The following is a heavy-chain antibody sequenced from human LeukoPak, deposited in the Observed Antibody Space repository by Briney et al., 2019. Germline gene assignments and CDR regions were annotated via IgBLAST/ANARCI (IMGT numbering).Heavy chain of an antibody. D-gene: IGHD3-3*01. CDR3: ARVTIFGVVDAFDI. J-gene: IGHJ3*02. V-gene: IGHV3-21*01. Sequence: GGSLRLSCAASGFTFSSFSVNWVRQAPGKGLEWVSSISSSSSYIYYADSVKGRFTISRDNAKNSLYLQMNSLRAEDTAVYYCARVTIFGVVDAFDIWGQGTMVTVSS. CDR2: ISSSSSYI. CDR1: GFTFSSFS.